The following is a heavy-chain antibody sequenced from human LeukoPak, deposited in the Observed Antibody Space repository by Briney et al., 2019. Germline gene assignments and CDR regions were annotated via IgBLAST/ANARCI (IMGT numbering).Heavy chain of an antibody. J-gene: IGHJ6*03. CDR3: ASRYNWTPRPRGGYMDV. CDR2: IIPIFGTA. V-gene: IGHV1-69*13. D-gene: IGHD1-1*01. Sequence: EASVNVSCKASGGTFSSYAISWVRQAPGQGLEWMGGIIPIFGTANYAQKFQGRVTITADESTSTAYMELSSLRSEDTAVYYCASRYNWTPRPRGGYMDVWGKGTTVTVSS. CDR1: GGTFSSYA.